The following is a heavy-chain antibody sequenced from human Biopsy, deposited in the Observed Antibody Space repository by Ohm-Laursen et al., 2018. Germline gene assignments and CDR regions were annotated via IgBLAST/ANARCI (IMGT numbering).Heavy chain of an antibody. V-gene: IGHV3-64*04. J-gene: IGHJ6*02. Sequence: SPRLSCSASGFTFRNYALHWVRQAPGKGLEHVSTISSNGGGRFYANSVKGRFTISRDNAKNSLYLQMNSLRSEDTALYYCAKDRYPSSWHYYYGMDVWGQGTTVTVSS. D-gene: IGHD6-13*01. CDR1: GFTFRNYA. CDR3: AKDRYPSSWHYYYGMDV. CDR2: ISSNGGGR.